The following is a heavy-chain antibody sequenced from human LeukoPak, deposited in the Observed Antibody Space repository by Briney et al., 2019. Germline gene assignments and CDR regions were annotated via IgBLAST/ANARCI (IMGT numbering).Heavy chain of an antibody. J-gene: IGHJ6*02. Sequence: GGSLRLSCAASGFTFSSYAMHWVRQAPGKGLEWVAVISYDGSNKYYEDSVKGRFTISRDNSKNTLYLQMNSLRAEDTAVYYCARGNAETDYYYYGMDVWGQGTTVTVSS. CDR1: GFTFSSYA. V-gene: IGHV3-30-3*01. CDR2: ISYDGSNK. CDR3: ARGNAETDYYYYGMDV.